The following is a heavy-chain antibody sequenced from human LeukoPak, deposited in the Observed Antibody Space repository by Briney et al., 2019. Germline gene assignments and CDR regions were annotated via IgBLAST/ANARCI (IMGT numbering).Heavy chain of an antibody. CDR3: AKDSGHVRTHAFDI. Sequence: GGSLRLSCAASGFTFSTYAMSWVRQAPGKGLEWVSGLTGNGDSTYYADSVKGRFTISRDNSKNMLYLQMNSLRVEDTAVYYCAKDSGHVRTHAFDIWGQGTEVTVSS. CDR2: LTGNGDST. V-gene: IGHV3-23*01. D-gene: IGHD5-12*01. J-gene: IGHJ3*02. CDR1: GFTFSTYA.